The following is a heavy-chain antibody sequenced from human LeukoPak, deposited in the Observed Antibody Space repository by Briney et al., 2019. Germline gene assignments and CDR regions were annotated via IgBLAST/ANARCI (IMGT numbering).Heavy chain of an antibody. V-gene: IGHV4-61*02. CDR1: GGSISSGSYY. D-gene: IGHD7-27*01. CDR3: ARALRLGGYYYYYMDV. Sequence: SETLSLTCTVSGGSISSGSYYWSWIRQPAGKGLEWIGRIYTSGSTNYNPSLKSRVTISVDTSKNQFSLKLSSVTAADTAVYYCARALRLGGYYYYYMDVWGKGTTVTVSS. J-gene: IGHJ6*03. CDR2: IYTSGST.